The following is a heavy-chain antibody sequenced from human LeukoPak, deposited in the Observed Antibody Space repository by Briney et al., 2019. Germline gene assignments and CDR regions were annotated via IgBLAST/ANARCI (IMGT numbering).Heavy chain of an antibody. Sequence: GASVKVSCKASGYTFTSYGISWVRQAPGQGLEWMGWISAYNGNTNYAQKLQGRVTMTTDTSTSTAYMELRSLRSDDTAVYYCARDTSGLQLWPPGKTYYYYGMDVWGQGTTVTVSS. J-gene: IGHJ6*02. D-gene: IGHD5-18*01. V-gene: IGHV1-18*01. CDR2: ISAYNGNT. CDR1: GYTFTSYG. CDR3: ARDTSGLQLWPPGKTYYYYGMDV.